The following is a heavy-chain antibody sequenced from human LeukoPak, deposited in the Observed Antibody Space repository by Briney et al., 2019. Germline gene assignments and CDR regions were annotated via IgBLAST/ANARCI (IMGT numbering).Heavy chain of an antibody. CDR2: IIPIFGTA. J-gene: IGHJ3*02. D-gene: IGHD6-6*01. CDR1: GGTFSSYA. CDR3: AREGAGSSMVSGAFDI. V-gene: IGHV1-69*05. Sequence: SVKVSCKASGGTFSSYAISWVRQAPGQGLEWMGGIIPIFGTANYAQKFQGRFTITTDESTSTAYMELSSLRSEDTAVYYCAREGAGSSMVSGAFDIWGQGAMVTVSS.